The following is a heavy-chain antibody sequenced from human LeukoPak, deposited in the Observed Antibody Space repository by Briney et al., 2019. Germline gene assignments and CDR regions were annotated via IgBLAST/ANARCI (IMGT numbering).Heavy chain of an antibody. Sequence: GGSVRLSCAASGFTLDEFSMHWVRQAPGKGLEWVSLISWDGGSTYYADSVKGRFTISRDNSKNSLYLQLNSLRAEDTALYYCAKDFLRYCGGDCYSHYFVYWGQGALVTVSS. CDR3: AKDFLRYCGGDCYSHYFVY. V-gene: IGHV3-43D*03. J-gene: IGHJ4*02. CDR2: ISWDGGST. CDR1: GFTLDEFS. D-gene: IGHD2-21*02.